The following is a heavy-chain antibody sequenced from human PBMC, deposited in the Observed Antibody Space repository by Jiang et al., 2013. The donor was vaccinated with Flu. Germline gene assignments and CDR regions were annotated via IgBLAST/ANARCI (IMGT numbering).Heavy chain of an antibody. V-gene: IGHV3-30*03. Sequence: ASGFTFSSYGMHWVRQAPGKGLEWVAVTSYDGSNKYYADSVKGRFTISRDNSKNTLYLQMNSLRAEDTAVYYCASTDIVVVVAATPVDPFDYWGQGTLVTVSS. CDR1: GFTFSSYG. CDR3: ASTDIVVVVAATPVDPFDY. CDR2: TSYDGSNK. D-gene: IGHD2-15*01. J-gene: IGHJ4*02.